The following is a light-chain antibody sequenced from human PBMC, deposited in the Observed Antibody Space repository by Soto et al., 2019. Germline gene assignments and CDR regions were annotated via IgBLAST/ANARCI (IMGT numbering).Light chain of an antibody. V-gene: IGLV2-14*01. J-gene: IGLJ2*01. Sequence: SALTQPASVSGSPGQSITISCTGTSSDVGGYNYVSWYQQHPGKAPKLMIYDVSNRPSGVSNRFSGSKSGNTASLTISGLQAEDEAEYYCSSYISSSTVGVFGGGTKLTVL. CDR1: SSDVGGYNY. CDR2: DVS. CDR3: SSYISSSTVGV.